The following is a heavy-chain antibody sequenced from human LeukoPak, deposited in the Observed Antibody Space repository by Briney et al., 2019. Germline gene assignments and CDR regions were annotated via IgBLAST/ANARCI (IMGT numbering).Heavy chain of an antibody. CDR3: AAYVGPVAGSSGY. Sequence: SVKVSCKASGFTFTSSAMQWVRQARGQRLEWIGWIVVGSGNTNYAQKFQERVTITRDMSTSTAYMELSSLRSGDTAVYYCAAYVGPVAGSSGYWGQRTLVTVSS. CDR2: IVVGSGNT. CDR1: GFTFTSSA. V-gene: IGHV1-58*02. J-gene: IGHJ4*02. D-gene: IGHD6-19*01.